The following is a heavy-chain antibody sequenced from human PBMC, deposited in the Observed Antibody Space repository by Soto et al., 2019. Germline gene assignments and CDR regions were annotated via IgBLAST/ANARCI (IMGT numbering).Heavy chain of an antibody. CDR1: GGSLSGYY. CDR3: GRVVIKMAIQSIDP. Sequence: KPSETLSLTCAVYGGSLSGYYWTWIRQPPGKGLEWIGEVNPGGITNYSPSVKSRLKISLDTPKKEVSLEMTSVTAADTAVYYCGRVVIKMAIQSIDPWGPGTLVTVSS. J-gene: IGHJ5*02. V-gene: IGHV4-34*01. CDR2: VNPGGIT. D-gene: IGHD3-3*01.